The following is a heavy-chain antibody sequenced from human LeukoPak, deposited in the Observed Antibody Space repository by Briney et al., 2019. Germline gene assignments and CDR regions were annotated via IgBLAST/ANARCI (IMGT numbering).Heavy chain of an antibody. V-gene: IGHV3-74*01. D-gene: IGHD1-26*01. J-gene: IGHJ3*02. CDR3: AQGGVGATQAFDI. CDR2: INSDGSST. Sequence: GGSLRLSCAASGFTFSTYCMHWVRQAPGKGLVWVSRINSDGSSTSYADSVKGRFTISRDNAKNTLYLQMNSLRAEDTAVYYCAQGGVGATQAFDIWGQGTMVTVSS. CDR1: GFTFSTYC.